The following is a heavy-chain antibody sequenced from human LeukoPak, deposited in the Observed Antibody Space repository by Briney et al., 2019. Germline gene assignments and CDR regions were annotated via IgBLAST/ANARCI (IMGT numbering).Heavy chain of an antibody. CDR1: GGSISSYY. J-gene: IGHJ6*03. CDR2: IYTSGST. V-gene: IGHV4-4*07. Sequence: SETLSLTCTVSGGSISSYYWSWIRQPAGKGLEWIGRIYTSGSTNYNPSLKSRVTMSVDTSKNQFSLKLSSVTAADTAVYYCARHVAVNSRYYYYYYMDVWGKGTTVTVSS. D-gene: IGHD4-23*01. CDR3: ARHVAVNSRYYYYYYMDV.